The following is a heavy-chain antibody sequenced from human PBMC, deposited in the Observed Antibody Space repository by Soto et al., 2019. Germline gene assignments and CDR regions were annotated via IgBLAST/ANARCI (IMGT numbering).Heavy chain of an antibody. CDR3: ARARNDNYYYGMDV. CDR1: GGTFSRYG. D-gene: IGHD3-22*01. Sequence: QVQLVQSGAEVKEPGSPVKVSCKASGGTFSRYGISWVRQAPGQGLEWMGGIIPIFGTANYAQKFQGRVTITADESTSTAYMELSSLRSEDTAVYYCARARNDNYYYGMDVWGQGTTVTVSS. CDR2: IIPIFGTA. V-gene: IGHV1-69*12. J-gene: IGHJ6*02.